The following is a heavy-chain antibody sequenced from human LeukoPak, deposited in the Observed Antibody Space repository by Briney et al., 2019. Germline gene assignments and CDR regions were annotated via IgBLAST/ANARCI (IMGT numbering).Heavy chain of an antibody. CDR3: ARARPGDYDILTGCSDY. V-gene: IGHV4-34*01. J-gene: IGHJ4*02. CDR2: INHSGST. Sequence: SETLSLTCAVYGGSFSGYYWSWIRQPPGKGLEWIGEINHSGSTNYNPSLKSRVTISGDTSKNQFSLKLSSVTAADTAVYYCARARPGDYDILTGCSDYWGQGTLVTVSS. CDR1: GGSFSGYY. D-gene: IGHD3-9*01.